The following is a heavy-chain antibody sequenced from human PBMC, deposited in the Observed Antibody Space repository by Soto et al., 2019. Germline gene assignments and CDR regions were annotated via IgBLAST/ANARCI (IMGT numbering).Heavy chain of an antibody. D-gene: IGHD6-19*01. CDR2: INHSGST. V-gene: IGHV4-34*01. Sequence: QVQLQQWGAGLLKPSETLSLTCAVYGGSFSGYYWSWIRQPPGKGLEWIGEINHSGSTNYNPSLKSRVTISVDTSKYQFSLKLSSVTAADTAVYYCARTSSYSSYFDYWGQGTLVTVSS. CDR3: ARTSSYSSYFDY. J-gene: IGHJ4*02. CDR1: GGSFSGYY.